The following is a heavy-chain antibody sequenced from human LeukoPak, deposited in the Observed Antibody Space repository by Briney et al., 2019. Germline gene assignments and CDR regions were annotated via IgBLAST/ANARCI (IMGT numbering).Heavy chain of an antibody. Sequence: ASLKVSCKTSGYTFTAYAINWARQAPGQGLEWMGWINTNTGNPTYAQDFTGRFVFSLDTSVSTAYLQIDSLKAEDTAVYYCARVRRNTAMVGLDYWGQGTLVTVSS. CDR2: INTNTGNP. CDR3: ARVRRNTAMVGLDY. CDR1: GYTFTAYA. J-gene: IGHJ4*02. V-gene: IGHV7-4-1*01. D-gene: IGHD5-18*01.